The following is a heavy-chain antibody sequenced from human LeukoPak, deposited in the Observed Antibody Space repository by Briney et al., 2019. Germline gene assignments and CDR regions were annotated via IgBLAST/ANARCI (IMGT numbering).Heavy chain of an antibody. CDR1: GFTFSSYN. CDR2: ISSSSSFI. D-gene: IGHD1-26*01. V-gene: IGHV3-21*01. CDR3: ARGENSGSYYYFDS. Sequence: PGGSLRLSCAASGFTFSSYNMNWVRQAPGKGLEWVSSISSSSSFIYYADSVKGRFTISRDNAKNAVFLQMDSLRAEDTAVYYCARGENSGSYYYFDSWGQGSLVTVSS. J-gene: IGHJ4*02.